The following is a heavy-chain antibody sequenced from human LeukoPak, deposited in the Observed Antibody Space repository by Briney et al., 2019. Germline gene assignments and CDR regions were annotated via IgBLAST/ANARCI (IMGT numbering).Heavy chain of an antibody. CDR1: GYTFTSYD. Sequence: ASVKVSCKASGYTFTSYDINWVRQATGQGLEWMGWMNPNSGNTGYAQKFQGRVTITRNTSISTAYMELSSLRSEDTAVYYCARGANLWYYDFWSGSPYNWFDPWGQGTLVTASS. J-gene: IGHJ5*02. D-gene: IGHD3-3*01. V-gene: IGHV1-8*03. CDR3: ARGANLWYYDFWSGSPYNWFDP. CDR2: MNPNSGNT.